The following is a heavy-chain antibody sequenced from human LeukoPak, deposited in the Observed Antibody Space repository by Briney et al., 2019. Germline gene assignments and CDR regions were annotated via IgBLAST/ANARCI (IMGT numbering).Heavy chain of an antibody. CDR3: ARRRYYGSGSLYFDY. D-gene: IGHD3-10*01. J-gene: IGHJ4*02. CDR2: IYYSGST. V-gene: IGHV4-39*01. Sequence: PSETLSLTCTVSGGSISSSSYYWGWIRQPPGKGLEWIGSIYYSGSTYYNPSLKSRVTISVDTPKNQFSLKLSSVTAADTAVYYCARRRYYGSGSLYFDYWGQGTLVTVSS. CDR1: GGSISSSSYY.